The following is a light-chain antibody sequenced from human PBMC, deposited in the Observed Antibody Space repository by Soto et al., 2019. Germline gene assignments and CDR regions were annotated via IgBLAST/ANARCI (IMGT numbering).Light chain of an antibody. J-gene: IGKJ2*01. CDR1: QSVSSY. Sequence: EIVLTQSPATLSLSPGERATLSCRASQSVSSYLAWYQQKPGQAPRLLIYDASNRATGIPARFSGSGSGTDFTLTIRSLEPEDSAVYSCQQRSNWPPTFGQGTKLEIK. CDR2: DAS. V-gene: IGKV3-11*01. CDR3: QQRSNWPPT.